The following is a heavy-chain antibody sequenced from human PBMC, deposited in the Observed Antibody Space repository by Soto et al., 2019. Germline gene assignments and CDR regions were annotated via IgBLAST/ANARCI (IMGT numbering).Heavy chain of an antibody. D-gene: IGHD3-9*01. CDR3: ARLLRYFDWLSPGPHFDY. Sequence: SETLSLTCTVSGGSVSSGSYYWSWIRQPPGKGLECIGYIYYSGSTNYNPSLKSRVTISVDTSKNQFSLKLSSVPAADTAVYYCARLLRYFDWLSPGPHFDYWGQGTLVTVSS. CDR1: GGSVSSGSYY. V-gene: IGHV4-61*01. J-gene: IGHJ4*02. CDR2: IYYSGST.